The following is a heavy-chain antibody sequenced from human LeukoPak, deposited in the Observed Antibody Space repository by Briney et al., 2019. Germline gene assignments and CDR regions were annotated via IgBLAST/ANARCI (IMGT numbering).Heavy chain of an antibody. CDR3: ARSSSGTYHY. J-gene: IGHJ4*02. D-gene: IGHD3-10*01. Sequence: VASVKVSCTTSGYNFASYTMHWLRQAPGQSPEWMGSINGDSGNTKYSEKFQGRVTFTRDTSASSAYMELSRLRSEDTAVYYCARSSSGTYHYWGQGTLVTVSS. V-gene: IGHV1-3*01. CDR2: INGDSGNT. CDR1: GYNFASYT.